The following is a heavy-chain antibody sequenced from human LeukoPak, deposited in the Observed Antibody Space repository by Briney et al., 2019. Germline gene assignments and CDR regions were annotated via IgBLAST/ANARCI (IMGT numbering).Heavy chain of an antibody. CDR2: IKQDGSEK. V-gene: IGHV3-7*01. CDR3: ARARRSSSSCPGA. Sequence: GGSLRLSCAATGFTFSTYWMSWVRQAPGKGLEWVANIKQDGSEKYYVDSVKGRFTISRDNAKNSLYLQMNSLRAEDTAVYYCARARRSSSSCPGAWGQGTLVTVSS. D-gene: IGHD2-15*01. J-gene: IGHJ5*02. CDR1: GFTFSTYW.